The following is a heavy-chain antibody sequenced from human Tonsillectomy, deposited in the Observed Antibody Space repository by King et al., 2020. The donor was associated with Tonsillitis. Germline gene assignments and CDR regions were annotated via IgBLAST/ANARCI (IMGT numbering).Heavy chain of an antibody. Sequence: VQLVESGGGLVQPGGSLRLSCAASGFTFSSYSMNWVRQAPGKGLEWVSYISSSSSTIYYADSVKGRFTISRDNAKNSLYLQMNSLRAEDTAVYYCARDLADYGDAVLPGYWGQGTLVTVSS. D-gene: IGHD4-17*01. CDR1: GFTFSSYS. CDR2: ISSSSSTI. CDR3: ARDLADYGDAVLPGY. V-gene: IGHV3-48*01. J-gene: IGHJ4*02.